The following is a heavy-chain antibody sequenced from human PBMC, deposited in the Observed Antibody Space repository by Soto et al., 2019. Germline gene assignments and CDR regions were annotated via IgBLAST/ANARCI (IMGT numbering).Heavy chain of an antibody. CDR1: GGSITTYY. J-gene: IGHJ4*02. D-gene: IGHD3-3*01. CDR2: IYSGGST. Sequence: ETLSLTCTVSGGSITTYYWIWIRQPAGKGLEWIGRIYSGGSTNYNPSLRSRVTVSVDMSKNSLYLQMNSLRAEDTAVYYCARVVGVVDYWGQGTLVTVSS. CDR3: ARVVGVVDY. V-gene: IGHV4-4*07.